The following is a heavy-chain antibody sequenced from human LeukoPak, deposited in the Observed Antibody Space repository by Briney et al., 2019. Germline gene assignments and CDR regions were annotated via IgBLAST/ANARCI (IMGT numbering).Heavy chain of an antibody. Sequence: PSETLSLTCAVSGGSISRGGYSWGWIRQPAGKGLEWIGYFYYSGSTYYNPSLKSRFTISVDTSKNHLSLKLSSVTAADTALYYCARESNYHGSGTGWFDPWGQGTLVTVSS. CDR2: FYYSGST. D-gene: IGHD3-10*01. CDR1: GGSISRGGYS. J-gene: IGHJ5*02. CDR3: ARESNYHGSGTGWFDP. V-gene: IGHV4-30-4*07.